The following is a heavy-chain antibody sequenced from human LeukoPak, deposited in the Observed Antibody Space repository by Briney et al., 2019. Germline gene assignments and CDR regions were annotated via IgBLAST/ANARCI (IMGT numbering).Heavy chain of an antibody. CDR1: GGSISSSSYY. V-gene: IGHV4-61*01. CDR2: IYYSGST. Sequence: PSETLSLTCTVSGGSISSSSYYWSWIRQPPGKGLEWIGYIYYSGSTNYNPSLKSRVTISVDTSKNQFSLKLSSVTAADTAVYYCARAGIKRGFGEFAWFDPWGQGTLVTVSS. D-gene: IGHD3-10*01. J-gene: IGHJ5*02. CDR3: ARAGIKRGFGEFAWFDP.